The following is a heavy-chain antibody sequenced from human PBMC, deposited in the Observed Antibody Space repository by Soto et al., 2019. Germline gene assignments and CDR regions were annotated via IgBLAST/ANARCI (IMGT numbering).Heavy chain of an antibody. J-gene: IGHJ4*02. CDR3: ARDWVVAATATYDY. V-gene: IGHV1-3*01. D-gene: IGHD2-15*01. CDR1: GYTFTSYA. CDR2: INAGNGNT. Sequence: ASVKVSCKASGYTFTSYAMHWVRQAPGQRLEWMGWINAGNGNTKYSQKFQGRVTITRDTSASTAYMELSSLRSEDTAVYYCARDWVVAATATYDYWGQGTLVTASS.